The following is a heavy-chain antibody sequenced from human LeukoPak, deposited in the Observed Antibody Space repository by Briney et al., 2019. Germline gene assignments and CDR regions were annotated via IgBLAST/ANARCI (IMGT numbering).Heavy chain of an antibody. CDR1: GFIFSSYA. J-gene: IGHJ4*02. D-gene: IGHD2-15*01. CDR2: ISGSGGST. V-gene: IGHV3-23*01. Sequence: GGSLRLSCAASGFIFSSYARSWVRQAPGRGLEWVSAISGSGGSTYYADSVKGRFTISRDNSKNTLYLQMNSLRAEDTAVYYCAKEKPRLLQGFDYWGQGTLVTVSS. CDR3: AKEKPRLLQGFDY.